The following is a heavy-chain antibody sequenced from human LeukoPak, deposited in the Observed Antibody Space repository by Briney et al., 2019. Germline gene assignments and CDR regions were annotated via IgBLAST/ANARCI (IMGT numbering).Heavy chain of an antibody. CDR1: GYTFTSYG. J-gene: IGHJ6*03. CDR3: ARGDGGINNYYYYYMDV. CDR2: ISAYNGNT. V-gene: IGHV1-18*01. D-gene: IGHD5-24*01. Sequence: ASVKVSCKASGYTFTSYGISWVRQAPGQGLEWMGWISAYNGNTNYAQKFQGRVTMTRDTSISTAYMELSRLRSDDTAVYYCARGDGGINNYYYYYMDVWGKGTTVTVSS.